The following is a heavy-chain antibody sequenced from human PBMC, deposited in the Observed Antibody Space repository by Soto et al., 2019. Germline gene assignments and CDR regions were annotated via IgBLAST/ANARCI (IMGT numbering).Heavy chain of an antibody. J-gene: IGHJ4*02. V-gene: IGHV4-39*01. CDR3: ARHFVAVVIKGWGY. Sequence: SETLSLTCTVSGGSIDSSNYYWDWIRQPPGKGLEWIGTIYYNGNAYYNPSLKSRVTMSVDTSKNQFSLKLISVTAADTAVYYCARHFVAVVIKGWGYWGQGTLVTVSS. D-gene: IGHD3-22*01. CDR1: GGSIDSSNYY. CDR2: IYYNGNA.